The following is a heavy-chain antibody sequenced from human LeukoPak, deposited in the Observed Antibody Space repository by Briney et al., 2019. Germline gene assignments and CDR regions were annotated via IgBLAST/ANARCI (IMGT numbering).Heavy chain of an antibody. Sequence: PGGSLRLSCAASGFTFSSYAMHWVRQAPGKGLEWVAVISYDGSNKYYADSVKGRFTISRDNSKNTLYLQMNSLRAEDTAVYCCASSQYYGSGSPFDYWGQGTLVTVSS. CDR1: GFTFSSYA. CDR2: ISYDGSNK. V-gene: IGHV3-30*04. CDR3: ASSQYYGSGSPFDY. D-gene: IGHD3-10*01. J-gene: IGHJ4*02.